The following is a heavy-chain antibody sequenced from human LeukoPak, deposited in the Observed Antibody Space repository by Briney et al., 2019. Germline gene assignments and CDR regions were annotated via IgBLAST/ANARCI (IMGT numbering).Heavy chain of an antibody. CDR2: ISGSGGST. CDR3: AKLNIVAVVAAGYYFDY. D-gene: IGHD2-15*01. CDR1: GFTFSSYS. V-gene: IGHV3-23*01. J-gene: IGHJ4*02. Sequence: PGGSLRLSCAASGFTFSSYSMNWVRQAPGKGLEWVSAISGSGGSTYYADSVKGRFTISRDNSKNTLYLQMNSLRAEDTAVYYCAKLNIVAVVAAGYYFDYWGQGTLVTVSS.